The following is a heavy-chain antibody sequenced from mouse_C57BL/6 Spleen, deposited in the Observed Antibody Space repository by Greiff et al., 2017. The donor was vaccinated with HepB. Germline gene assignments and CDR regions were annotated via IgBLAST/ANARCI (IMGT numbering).Heavy chain of an antibody. CDR2: IHPNSGST. J-gene: IGHJ2*01. CDR3: ARSFGGTNPGY. D-gene: IGHD2-14*01. Sequence: QVQLQQPGAELVKPGASVKLSCKASGYTFTSYWMHWVKQRPGQGLEWIGMIHPNSGSTNYNEKFKSKATLTVDKSSSTAYMHLSSLTAEDSAVYYCARSFGGTNPGYWGQGTTLTVSS. V-gene: IGHV1-64*01. CDR1: GYTFTSYW.